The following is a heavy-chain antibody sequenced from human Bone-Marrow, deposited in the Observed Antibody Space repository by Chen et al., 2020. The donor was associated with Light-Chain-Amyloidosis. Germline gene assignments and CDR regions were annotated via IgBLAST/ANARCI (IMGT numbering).Heavy chain of an antibody. J-gene: IGHJ4*02. V-gene: IGHV3-74*01. CDR1: GFSLKTYW. CDR2: MPTDVTKT. CDR3: ARDRGRFSYNRGGLDS. Sequence: EVQLVESGVALVQPGGSLRLSCAASGFSLKTYWMHWVRQPPGGGLVWVARMPTDVTKTVYADSVKGRFTVSRDDAKDTLYLEMNSLRVEDTGLYFCARDRGRFSYNRGGLDSWGQGTLVTVSS. D-gene: IGHD3-10*01.